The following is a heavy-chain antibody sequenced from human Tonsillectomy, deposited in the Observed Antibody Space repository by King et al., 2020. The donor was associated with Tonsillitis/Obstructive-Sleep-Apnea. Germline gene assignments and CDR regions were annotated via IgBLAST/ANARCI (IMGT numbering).Heavy chain of an antibody. CDR2: IYLGDSDT. Sequence: QLVQSGAEVKKPGESLKISCKGSGYSFTYYWIGWVRHMPGKGLEGMGIIYLGDSDTRNTPSFQGQVTISADKSISTAYLPWSSLKASDTAMYYCARLAGGHPDAFDIWGQGTMVTVSS. CDR1: GYSFTYYW. V-gene: IGHV5-51*01. J-gene: IGHJ3*02. D-gene: IGHD4-23*01. CDR3: ARLAGGHPDAFDI.